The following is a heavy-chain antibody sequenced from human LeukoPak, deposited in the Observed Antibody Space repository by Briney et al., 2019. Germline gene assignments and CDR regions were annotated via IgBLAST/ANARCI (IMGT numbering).Heavy chain of an antibody. J-gene: IGHJ4*02. Sequence: SETLSLTCAVYGGSFSGYYWSWIRQPPGKGLEWIGEINHSGSTNYNLSLKSRVTISVDTSKNQFSLKLSSVTAADTAVYYCARRWNWGVFDYWGQGTLVTVSS. CDR1: GGSFSGYY. CDR2: INHSGST. V-gene: IGHV4-34*01. CDR3: ARRWNWGVFDY. D-gene: IGHD7-27*01.